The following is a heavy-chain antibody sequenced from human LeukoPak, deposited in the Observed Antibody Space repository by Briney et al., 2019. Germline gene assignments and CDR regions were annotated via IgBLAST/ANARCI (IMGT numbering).Heavy chain of an antibody. D-gene: IGHD2-15*01. J-gene: IGHJ4*02. CDR2: MNPNSGNT. V-gene: IGHV1-8*01. CDR1: GYTFTSYD. CDR3: ARGWLGYCSGGSCYTRPYDY. Sequence: ASVKVSCKASGYTFTSYDINWVRQATGQGLEWMGWMNPNSGNTGYAQKFQGRVTMTRNTSVSTAYMELSSLRSEDTAVYYCARGWLGYCSGGSCYTRPYDYWGQGTLVTVSS.